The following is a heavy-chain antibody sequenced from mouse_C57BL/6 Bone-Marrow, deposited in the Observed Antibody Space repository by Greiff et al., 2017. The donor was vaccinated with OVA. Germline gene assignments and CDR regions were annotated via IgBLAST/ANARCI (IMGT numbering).Heavy chain of an antibody. J-gene: IGHJ2*01. CDR1: GYTFTDYY. D-gene: IGHD1-1*01. V-gene: IGHV1-26*01. CDR3: ARETTVVAGDFDY. Sequence: EVKLQQSGPELVKPGASVKISCKASGYTFTDYYMNWVKQSHGKSLEWIGDINPNNGGTSYNQKFKGKATLTVDKSSSTAYMELRSLTSEDSAVYYCARETTVVAGDFDYWGQGTTLTVSS. CDR2: INPNNGGT.